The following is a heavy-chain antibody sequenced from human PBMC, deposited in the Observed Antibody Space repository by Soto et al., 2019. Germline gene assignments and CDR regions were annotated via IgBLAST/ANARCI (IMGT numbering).Heavy chain of an antibody. CDR2: IIPIFGTA. J-gene: IGHJ3*02. Sequence: SVKVSCKASGGTFSSYAISWVRQAPGQGLEWMGGIIPIFGTANYAQKFQGRVTITADESTSTAYMELSSLRSEDTAVYYCARAYCSGGSCYPSGAFDIWGQGTMVTVSS. D-gene: IGHD2-15*01. V-gene: IGHV1-69*13. CDR1: GGTFSSYA. CDR3: ARAYCSGGSCYPSGAFDI.